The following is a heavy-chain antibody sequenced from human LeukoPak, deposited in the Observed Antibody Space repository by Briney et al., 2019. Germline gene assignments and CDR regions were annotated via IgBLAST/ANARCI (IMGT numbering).Heavy chain of an antibody. CDR1: GDSVSSNSAA. D-gene: IGHD6-19*01. V-gene: IGHV6-1*01. CDR2: TYYRSKWYN. CDR3: AREGAYSSGWYDSWSYFDY. J-gene: IGHJ4*02. Sequence: SQTLSLTCAISGDSVSSNSAAWNWIRQSPSRGLEWLGRTYYRSKWYNDYAVSVKSRITINPDTSKNQFSLQPNSVTPEDTAVYYCAREGAYSSGWYDSWSYFDYWGQGTLVTVSS.